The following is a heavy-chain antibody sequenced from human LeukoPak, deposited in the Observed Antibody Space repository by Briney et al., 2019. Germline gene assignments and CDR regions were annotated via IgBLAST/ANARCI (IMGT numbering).Heavy chain of an antibody. CDR1: GFTFSTFP. CDR2: ISDDGRDV. Sequence: GGSLRLSCEASGFTFSTFPMHWVRQTPDKGLEWVAVISDDGRDVYHADSVKGRFTISRDNSKNTLYLQMHSVSPEDTAVVYCARVGRVSIYPSYMDVWGKGTTVTVSS. CDR3: ARVGRVSIYPSYMDV. J-gene: IGHJ6*03. D-gene: IGHD6-6*01. V-gene: IGHV3-30*04.